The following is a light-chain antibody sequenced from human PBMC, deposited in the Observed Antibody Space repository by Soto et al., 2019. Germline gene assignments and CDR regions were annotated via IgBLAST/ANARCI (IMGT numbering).Light chain of an antibody. V-gene: IGLV8-61*01. CDR1: SGSVSTTYY. CDR3: MLYLGGGLVV. J-gene: IGLJ2*01. Sequence: QTVVTQEPSFSVSPGGTVTLTCGLTSGSVSTTYYPSWYQQTPGQAPRTLIYSTNIRSSGVPDRFSGSILGNKASLTITRAQADDESDYHCMLYLGGGLVVFGGGTTLTVL. CDR2: STN.